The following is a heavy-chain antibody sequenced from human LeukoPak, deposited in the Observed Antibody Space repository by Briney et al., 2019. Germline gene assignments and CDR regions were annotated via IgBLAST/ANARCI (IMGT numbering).Heavy chain of an antibody. CDR2: ISSSGSTI. CDR3: ARFPRFLEWLLWFYFDY. CDR1: GFTFSSYE. V-gene: IGHV3-48*03. Sequence: PTGGSLRLSCAASGFTFSSYEMNWVRQAPGKGLEWVSYISSSGSTIYYADSVKGRFTISRDNAKNSLYLQMNSLRAEDTAVYYCARFPRFLEWLLWFYFDYWGQGTLVTVSS. D-gene: IGHD3-3*01. J-gene: IGHJ4*02.